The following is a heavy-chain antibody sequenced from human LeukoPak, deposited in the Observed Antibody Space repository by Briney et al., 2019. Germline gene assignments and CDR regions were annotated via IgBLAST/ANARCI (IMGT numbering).Heavy chain of an antibody. V-gene: IGHV1-2*02. CDR2: INRNSGGT. CDR3: ARDRAPLGDFWSGYYPPEIDYFDY. J-gene: IGHJ4*02. CDR1: GYTFTGCY. D-gene: IGHD3-3*01. Sequence: GASVKVSCKASGYTFTGCYMHWVRQAPGQGLEWMGWINRNSGGTNYAQKFQGRVTMTRDTSISTAYMELSRLRSDDTAVYYCARDRAPLGDFWSGYYPPEIDYFDYWGQGSLVTVSS.